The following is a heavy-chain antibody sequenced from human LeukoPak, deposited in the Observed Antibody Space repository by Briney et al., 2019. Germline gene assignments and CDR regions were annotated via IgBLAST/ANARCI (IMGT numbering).Heavy chain of an antibody. CDR2: IYYSGST. CDR1: GGSISSSSYY. J-gene: IGHJ6*04. D-gene: IGHD3-16*02. V-gene: IGHV4-39*07. Sequence: PSETLSLTCTVSGGSISSSSYYWGWIRQPPGKGLEWIGSIYYSGSTYYNPSLKSRVTISVDTSKNQFSLKLSSVTAADTAVYYCARGRSLSWADVWGKGTTVTVSS. CDR3: ARGRSLSWADV.